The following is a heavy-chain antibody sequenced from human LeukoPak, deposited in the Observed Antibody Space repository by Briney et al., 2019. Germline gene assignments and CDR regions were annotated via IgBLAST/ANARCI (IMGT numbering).Heavy chain of an antibody. Sequence: SETLSLTCTVSGGSTSSYYWSWIRQPPGKGLEWIGYIYYSGSTNYNPSLKSRVTISVDTSKNQFSLKLSSVTAADTAVYYCARGTTVESWGQGTLVTVSS. J-gene: IGHJ4*02. CDR2: IYYSGST. CDR3: ARGTTVES. V-gene: IGHV4-59*01. D-gene: IGHD2/OR15-2a*01. CDR1: GGSTSSYY.